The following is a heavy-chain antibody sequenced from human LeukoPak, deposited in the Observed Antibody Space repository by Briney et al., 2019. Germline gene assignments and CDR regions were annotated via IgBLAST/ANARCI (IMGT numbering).Heavy chain of an antibody. CDR2: IYYSGTT. CDR3: ARRRTVSTTGRFDP. D-gene: IGHD5/OR15-5a*01. Sequence: SETLSLTCTVSGGSISSGSYYWGWIRQPPGKGLEWIASIYYSGTTYYNPSLKSRVTISVDTSKNQFTLKLSSVTAADTAVYYCARRRTVSTTGRFDPWGQGILVTVSS. V-gene: IGHV4-39*01. J-gene: IGHJ5*02. CDR1: GGSISSGSYY.